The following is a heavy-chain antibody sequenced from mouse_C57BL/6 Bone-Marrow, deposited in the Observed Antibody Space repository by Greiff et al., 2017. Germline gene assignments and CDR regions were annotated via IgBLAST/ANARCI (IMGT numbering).Heavy chain of an antibody. J-gene: IGHJ4*01. V-gene: IGHV3-8*01. Sequence: EVKLVESGPGLAKPSQTLSLSCSVTGYSITSDYWNWIRKFPGHKLEYMGYISYSGSTYYNPSLKSRISITRDTSTNQYYLQLNAVTTDDTATYYCARSGDDYGPNYYAMDYWGQGTSVTVSS. D-gene: IGHD2-4*01. CDR1: GYSITSDY. CDR3: ARSGDDYGPNYYAMDY. CDR2: ISYSGST.